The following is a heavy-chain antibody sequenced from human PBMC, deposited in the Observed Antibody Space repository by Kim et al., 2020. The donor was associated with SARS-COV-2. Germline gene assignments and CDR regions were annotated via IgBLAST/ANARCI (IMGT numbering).Heavy chain of an antibody. CDR3: AREEWVGDCGMDV. D-gene: IGHD6-19*01. V-gene: IGHV3-21*01. CDR1: GFTFSSYS. CDR2: ISSSSSYI. J-gene: IGHJ6*01. Sequence: GGSLRLSCAASGFTFSSYSMNWVRQAPGKGLEWVSSISSSSSYIYYADSVKGRFTISRDNAKNSLYLQMNSLRAEDTAVYYCAREEWVGDCGMDVWGQGATVTVSS.